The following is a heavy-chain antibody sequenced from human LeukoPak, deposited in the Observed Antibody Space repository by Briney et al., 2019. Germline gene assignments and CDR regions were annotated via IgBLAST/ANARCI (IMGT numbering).Heavy chain of an antibody. Sequence: SETLSLTCTVSGGSISSSSYYWGWIRQPPGKGLEWIGSIYYSGSTYYNPSLKSRVTISVDTSKNQFSLKLSSVTAADTAVYYCARDFHLAVAGTHYYYYYYMDVWGKGTTVTVSS. D-gene: IGHD6-19*01. V-gene: IGHV4-39*07. CDR2: IYYSGST. CDR3: ARDFHLAVAGTHYYYYYYMDV. J-gene: IGHJ6*03. CDR1: GGSISSSSYY.